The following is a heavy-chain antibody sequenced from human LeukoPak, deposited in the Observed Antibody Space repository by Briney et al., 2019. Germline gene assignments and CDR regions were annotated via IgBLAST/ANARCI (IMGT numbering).Heavy chain of an antibody. CDR1: GFTFSDHY. CDR2: AKNKADSYTI. V-gene: IGHV3-72*01. J-gene: IGHJ4*02. CDR3: VKDSSFWTFDY. D-gene: IGHD6-6*01. Sequence: GGSPRLSCAASGFTFSDHYMDWVRHAPGKGLEWVVRAKNKADSYTIEYAASVRGRFTISRDDSKNSLYLQMNSLKTEDTAVYYCVKDSSFWTFDYWGQGTLVTVSS.